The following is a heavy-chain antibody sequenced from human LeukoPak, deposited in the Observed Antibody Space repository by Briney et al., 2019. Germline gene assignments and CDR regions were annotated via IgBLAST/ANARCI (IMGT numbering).Heavy chain of an antibody. CDR2: INDSGRI. Sequence: SETLSHTCAVYGGSFSNYYWSWIRQPPGKGLEWIGEINDSGRINYNPSLMSRVTISVDTSKNQFSLRLTSVTARDTAVYYCARRWNYGRNYYIDVWGKGATVSVSS. J-gene: IGHJ6*03. CDR3: ARRWNYGRNYYIDV. D-gene: IGHD1-7*01. CDR1: GGSFSNYY. V-gene: IGHV4-34*01.